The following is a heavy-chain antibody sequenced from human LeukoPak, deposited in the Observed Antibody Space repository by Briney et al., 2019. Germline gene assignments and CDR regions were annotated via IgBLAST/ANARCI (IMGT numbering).Heavy chain of an antibody. Sequence: SETLSLTCTVSGNSISSGYFWGWIRQPPGKGLEWIGEINHSGSTNYNPSLKSRVTILVDTAKNQFSLKLSSVTAADTAVYYCARGYLSSTRTDYFDYWGQGTLVTVSS. CDR2: INHSGST. CDR1: GNSISSGYF. J-gene: IGHJ4*02. CDR3: ARGYLSSTRTDYFDY. D-gene: IGHD6-13*01. V-gene: IGHV4-38-2*02.